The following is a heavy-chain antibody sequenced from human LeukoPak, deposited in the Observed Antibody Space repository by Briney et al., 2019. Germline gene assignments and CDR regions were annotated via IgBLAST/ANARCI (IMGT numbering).Heavy chain of an antibody. Sequence: SVKVPCKSSVYTFTCYYIHGVRQAPGQGREWVGWINPNSGGTNHAQKFQGWVTMTRDTSNSPAYLELSRLRSDDTAVYYCARVGGDISSGYTYYFDYCGQGTLVTVSS. J-gene: IGHJ4*02. V-gene: IGHV1-2*04. CDR3: ARVGGDISSGYTYYFDY. CDR2: INPNSGGT. D-gene: IGHD3-22*01. CDR1: VYTFTCYY.